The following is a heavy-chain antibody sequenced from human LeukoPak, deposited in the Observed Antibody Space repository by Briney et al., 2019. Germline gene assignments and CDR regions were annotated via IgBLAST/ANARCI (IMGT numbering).Heavy chain of an antibody. Sequence: SETLSLTCAVPGGSISSYYWSWIRQPPGKGLEWIGYIYYSGSTNYNPSLKSRVTISVDTSKNQFSLKLSSVTAADTAVYYCARDIGYSYGYYYYGMDVWGQGTTVTVSS. D-gene: IGHD5-18*01. CDR3: ARDIGYSYGYYYYGMDV. CDR2: IYYSGST. J-gene: IGHJ6*02. CDR1: GGSISSYY. V-gene: IGHV4-59*01.